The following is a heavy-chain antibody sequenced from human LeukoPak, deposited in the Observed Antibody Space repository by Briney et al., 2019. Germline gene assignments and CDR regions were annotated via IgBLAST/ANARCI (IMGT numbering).Heavy chain of an antibody. CDR1: GFTFSSYG. J-gene: IGHJ6*03. D-gene: IGHD2-2*01. CDR3: ARDPRRYCSSTSCYYYYYYYMDV. Sequence: PGGTLTLSCAASGFTFSSYGMHWGRQAQRQGKELEAVVWYDGSNKYYAVSVKGRFTITRDNSKNTLYLQMNSLRAEATAVYYCARDPRRYCSSTSCYYYYYYYMDVWGKGTTVTVSS. V-gene: IGHV3-33*01. CDR2: VWYDGSNK.